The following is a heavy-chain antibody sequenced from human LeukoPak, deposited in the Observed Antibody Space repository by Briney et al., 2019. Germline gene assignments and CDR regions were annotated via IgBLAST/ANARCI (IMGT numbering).Heavy chain of an antibody. CDR1: GISISSYY. CDR2: IYYSGST. V-gene: IGHV4-59*01. J-gene: IGHJ4*02. D-gene: IGHD3-3*01. CDR3: ARIGWSGQQDY. Sequence: KPSETLSLTCTVSGISISSYYWSWIRQPPGKGLEWIGYIYYSGSTNYNPSLKSRVIMSVDTSKKQFSLKLSSVTAADTAVYYCARIGWSGQQDYWGQGTLVTVSP.